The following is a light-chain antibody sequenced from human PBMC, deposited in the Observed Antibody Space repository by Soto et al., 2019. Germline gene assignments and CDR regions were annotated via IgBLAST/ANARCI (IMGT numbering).Light chain of an antibody. V-gene: IGKV3-15*01. J-gene: IGKJ5*01. CDR3: QQYNNWSPSII. Sequence: ALSVYPAKTATLTCRAIESVSSNLAWYQQRPGQAPRLLIYGASTRATDTPVRFRGSGSGTEFTLTISSLQAEDFAVYYCQQYNNWSPSIIFGQGIRLEI. CDR2: GAS. CDR1: ESVSSN.